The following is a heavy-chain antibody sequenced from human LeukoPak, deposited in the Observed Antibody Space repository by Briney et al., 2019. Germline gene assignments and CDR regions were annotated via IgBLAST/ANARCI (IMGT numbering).Heavy chain of an antibody. J-gene: IGHJ6*03. CDR1: GFTFDDYG. CDR3: AKRGNPAVGHHYLDV. V-gene: IGHV3-23*01. CDR2: ITLSGGST. D-gene: IGHD2-2*01. Sequence: GGSLRLSCAASGFTFDDYGLTWVRQAPGKGLEWVASITLSGGSTFYADSVEGRFTISRDNSKNTLYLQMNSLSAEDTAVYYCAKRGNPAVGHHYLDVWGKGTTVSVSS.